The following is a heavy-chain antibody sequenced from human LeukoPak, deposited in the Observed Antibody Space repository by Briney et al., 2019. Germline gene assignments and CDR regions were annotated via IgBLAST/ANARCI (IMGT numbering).Heavy chain of an antibody. Sequence: PGGSLRLSCATSGFTFSNYAMSWVRQAPGKGLDWVSGISGGADSAHYADSVKGRFTISRDSSKNALYLQMNSLRAEDTAVYYCARDGLGTDMVPKPSDAFDIWGQGTMVTVSS. CDR2: ISGGADSA. CDR1: GFTFSNYA. CDR3: ARDGLGTDMVPKPSDAFDI. J-gene: IGHJ3*02. V-gene: IGHV3-23*01. D-gene: IGHD4/OR15-4a*01.